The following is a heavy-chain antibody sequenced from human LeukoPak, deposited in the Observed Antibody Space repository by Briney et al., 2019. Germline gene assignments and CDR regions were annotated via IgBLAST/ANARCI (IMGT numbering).Heavy chain of an antibody. CDR1: GYTFTRNG. Sequence: ASVKVSRKASGYTFTRNGISWVRQAPGQGLEWVGWINGYNGNKKYEQKLHGRVTMTTDTSTTTAYMELRSLRSDDTAVYYCAREGWGTYSSGPYYFDYWGQGTLITVSS. D-gene: IGHD6-19*01. J-gene: IGHJ4*02. V-gene: IGHV1-18*04. CDR3: AREGWGTYSSGPYYFDY. CDR2: INGYNGNK.